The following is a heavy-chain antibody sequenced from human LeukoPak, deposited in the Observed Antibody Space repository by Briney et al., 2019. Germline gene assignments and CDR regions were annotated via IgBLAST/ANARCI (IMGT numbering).Heavy chain of an antibody. CDR1: GYSFTSHY. D-gene: IGHD3-16*01. CDR3: ARDNSMHEWGWWFDH. V-gene: IGHV1-46*01. CDR2: INPRGTST. Sequence: ASVTVSCKASGYSFTSHYMHWVRQAPGQGLEWMGLINPRGTSTIYAEKFQGRIIMTRDMSTTTDYMELSSLKSDDTAVYYCARDNSMHEWGWWFDHWGQGTLVTVSS. J-gene: IGHJ5*02.